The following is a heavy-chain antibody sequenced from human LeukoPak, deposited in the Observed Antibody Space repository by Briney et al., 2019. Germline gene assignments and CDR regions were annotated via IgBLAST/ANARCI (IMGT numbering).Heavy chain of an antibody. Sequence: PSETLSLTCTVSGGSISSYYWSWLRQPPGKGLEWIGYIYYSGSTNYNPSLKSRVTISVDTSKNQFSLKLSSVTAADTAVYYCARGLRYGGYYYMDVWGKGTTVTISS. D-gene: IGHD3-9*01. V-gene: IGHV4-59*01. J-gene: IGHJ6*03. CDR1: GGSISSYY. CDR3: ARGLRYGGYYYMDV. CDR2: IYYSGST.